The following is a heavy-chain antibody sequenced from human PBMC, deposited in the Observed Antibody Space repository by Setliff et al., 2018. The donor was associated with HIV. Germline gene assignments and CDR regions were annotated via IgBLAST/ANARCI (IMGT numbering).Heavy chain of an antibody. Sequence: PSETLSLTCSVSGGSITSHYWTWIRQPPGKGLEWIGVISYSGSPHYNPSLKSRVTISVDTSKNQLSLKLRSVTAADTAVYYCASGYNYAYSDYWGQGTLVTVSS. CDR3: ASGYNYAYSDY. CDR2: ISYSGSP. V-gene: IGHV4-59*08. CDR1: GGSITSHY. D-gene: IGHD5-18*01. J-gene: IGHJ4*02.